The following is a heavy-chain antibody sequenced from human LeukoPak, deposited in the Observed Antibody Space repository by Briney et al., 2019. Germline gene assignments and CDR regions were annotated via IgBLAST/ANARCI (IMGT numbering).Heavy chain of an antibody. V-gene: IGHV3-30*18. Sequence: QPGGSLRLSCAASGFTFSSYGMHWVRQAPGKGLEWVAVISYDGSNKYYADSVKGRFTISRDNSKNTLYLQMNSLRAEDTAVYYCAKEGLESFDYWGQGTLVTVSS. D-gene: IGHD5-12*01. CDR2: ISYDGSNK. CDR3: AKEGLESFDY. CDR1: GFTFSSYG. J-gene: IGHJ4*02.